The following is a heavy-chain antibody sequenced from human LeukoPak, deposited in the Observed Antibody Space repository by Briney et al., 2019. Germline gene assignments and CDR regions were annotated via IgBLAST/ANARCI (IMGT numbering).Heavy chain of an antibody. CDR1: GFTFSSYA. CDR3: AKAVVIVPTATPFDY. CDR2: ISGRGANT. V-gene: IGHV3-23*01. J-gene: IGHJ4*02. Sequence: GGSLRLSCAASGFTFSSYAMSWVRQAPGKGLEWVSAISGRGANTYYADSVKGRFTISRDNSKNTLYMQMNSLRAEDTAVYYCAKAVVIVPTATPFDYWGQGTLVTVSS. D-gene: IGHD2-2*01.